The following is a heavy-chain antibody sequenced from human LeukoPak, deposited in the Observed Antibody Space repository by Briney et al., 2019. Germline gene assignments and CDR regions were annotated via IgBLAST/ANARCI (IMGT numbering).Heavy chain of an antibody. D-gene: IGHD1-26*01. Sequence: PGGSLRLSCAASGFTFSSYGMHWVRQAPGKGLEWVAFIRYDGSNKYYADSVKGRFTISRDNSKHTLYLQMNSLRAEDTAVYYCAKDPPKVGATDYYYYYYYMDVWGKGTTVTVSS. CDR2: IRYDGSNK. CDR3: AKDPPKVGATDYYYYYYYMDV. CDR1: GFTFSSYG. J-gene: IGHJ6*03. V-gene: IGHV3-30*02.